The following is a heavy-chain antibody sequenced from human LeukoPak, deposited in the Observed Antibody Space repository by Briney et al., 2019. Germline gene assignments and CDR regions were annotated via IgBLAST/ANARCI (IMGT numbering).Heavy chain of an antibody. D-gene: IGHD2-15*01. J-gene: IGHJ4*02. CDR3: ARDPGSCFWD. V-gene: IGHV1-18*04. CDR2: INPNSGNT. CDR1: GYTFTGYY. Sequence: ASVKVSCKASGYTFTGYYIHWVRQAPGQGLEWMGWINPNSGNTDYAQKLQGRVTMTTDTSTSTAYMELRSLRSDDTAVYYCARDPGSCFWDWGQGTLVTVSS.